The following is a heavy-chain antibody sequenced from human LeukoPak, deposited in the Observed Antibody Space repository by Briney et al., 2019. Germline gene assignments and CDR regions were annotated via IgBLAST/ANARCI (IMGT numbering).Heavy chain of an antibody. CDR1: GFTFSSYS. CDR2: ISSSSSYI. D-gene: IGHD3-10*01. Sequence: GGSLRLSCAASGFTFSSYSMNWVRQAPGKGLEWVSSISSSSSYIYYADSVKGRFTISRDNAKNSLYLQMNSLRAEDTAVYYCARLRVRGVDYYFDYWGQGTLVTVSS. V-gene: IGHV3-21*01. CDR3: ARLRVRGVDYYFDY. J-gene: IGHJ4*02.